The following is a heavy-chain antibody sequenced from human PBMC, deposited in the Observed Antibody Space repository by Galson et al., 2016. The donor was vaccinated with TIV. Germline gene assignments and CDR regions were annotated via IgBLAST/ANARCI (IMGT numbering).Heavy chain of an antibody. D-gene: IGHD6-19*01. Sequence: SVKVSCKASGYTFSGYYMHWVRQAPGQGLGWMGWINPNTGGTNYAQKFQGWVSMTRDTSINTAYMELSRLKSDDTAVYYCARDDGYTSGSDYWGQGTQVTVSS. CDR2: INPNTGGT. CDR1: GYTFSGYY. J-gene: IGHJ4*02. V-gene: IGHV1-2*04. CDR3: ARDDGYTSGSDY.